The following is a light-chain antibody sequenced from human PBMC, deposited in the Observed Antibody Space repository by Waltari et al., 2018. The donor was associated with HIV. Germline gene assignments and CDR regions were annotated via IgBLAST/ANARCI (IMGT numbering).Light chain of an antibody. Sequence: DIVMTQSPLSLSVTPGEPASISCRSSQSLLHSNGYNYLDWYLQKPGQSPQLLIYLGSNRASEVPDRFSGSGSGTDFTLKISRVEAEDVGVYYCMRALQTPPYTFGQGTKLDIK. V-gene: IGKV2-28*01. CDR2: LGS. J-gene: IGKJ2*01. CDR3: MRALQTPPYT. CDR1: QSLLHSNGYNY.